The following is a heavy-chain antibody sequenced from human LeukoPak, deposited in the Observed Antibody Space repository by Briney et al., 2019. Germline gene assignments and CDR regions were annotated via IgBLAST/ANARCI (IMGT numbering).Heavy chain of an antibody. Sequence: GGSLRLSCAASGFTVSSNYMSWVRQAPGKGLEWVSVIYSGGSTYYADSVKGRFTISRDNSKNTLYLQMNSLRAEEPAVYYCARDRWGYCSGGSCYGPGVLDYWGQGTLVTVSS. D-gene: IGHD2-15*01. CDR1: GFTVSSNY. J-gene: IGHJ4*02. CDR2: IYSGGST. V-gene: IGHV3-53*01. CDR3: ARDRWGYCSGGSCYGPGVLDY.